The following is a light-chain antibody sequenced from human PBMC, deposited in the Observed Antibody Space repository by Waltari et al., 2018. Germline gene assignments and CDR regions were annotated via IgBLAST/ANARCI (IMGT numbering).Light chain of an antibody. J-gene: IGLJ2*01. CDR3: SSYAGSKTLI. V-gene: IGLV2-8*01. CDR1: SSDIGGYNY. CDR2: EVS. Sequence: QSALTQPPSASGSPGQSVTISCTGTSSDIGGYNYVSWFQQHPDKAPKLMIYEVSKRPAWVPDRFSGSNSGNTASLTVSGLQSEDDADYYCSSYAGSKTLIFGGGTKLTVL.